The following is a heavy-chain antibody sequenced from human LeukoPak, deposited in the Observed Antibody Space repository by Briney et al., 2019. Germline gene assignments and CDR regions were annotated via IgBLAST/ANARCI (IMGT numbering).Heavy chain of an antibody. CDR1: GGSISSGGYY. D-gene: IGHD3-22*01. J-gene: IGHJ4*02. CDR2: IYYSGST. Sequence: SETLSLTCTVSGGSISSGGYYWSWIRQHPGKGLEWIGYIYYSGSTYYNPSLKSRVTISVDTSKNQFSLKLSSVTAADTAVYYCAREDRPRYYYDSSGYPRSYFDYWGQGTLVTVSS. CDR3: AREDRPRYYYDSSGYPRSYFDY. V-gene: IGHV4-31*03.